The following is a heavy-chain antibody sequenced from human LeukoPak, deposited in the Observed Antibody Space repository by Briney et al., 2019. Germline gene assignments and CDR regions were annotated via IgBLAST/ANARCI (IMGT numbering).Heavy chain of an antibody. V-gene: IGHV1-8*01. J-gene: IGHJ4*02. CDR3: ARGGDIVLASNYFDY. CDR2: MNPNSGNT. CDR1: GYTFTSYD. D-gene: IGHD2-8*01. Sequence: ASVKVSCKASGYTFTSYDINWVRQATGQGLEWRGWMNPNSGNTGYAQKFQGRVTMTRNTSISTAYMELSSLRSEDTAVYYCARGGDIVLASNYFDYWGQGTLVTVSS.